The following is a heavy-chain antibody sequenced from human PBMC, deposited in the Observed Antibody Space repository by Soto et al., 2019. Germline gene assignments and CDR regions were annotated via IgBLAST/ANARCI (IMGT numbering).Heavy chain of an antibody. CDR1: GFTFSSYA. CDR3: AKEWSSSWYGFGLADWFDP. Sequence: PGGSLRLSCAASGFTFSSYAMSWVRQAPGKGLEWVSAISGSGGSTYYADSVKGRFTISRDNSKNTLYLQMNSLRAEDTAVYYCAKEWSSSWYGFGLADWFDPWGQGTLVTVSS. CDR2: ISGSGGST. V-gene: IGHV3-23*01. D-gene: IGHD6-13*01. J-gene: IGHJ5*02.